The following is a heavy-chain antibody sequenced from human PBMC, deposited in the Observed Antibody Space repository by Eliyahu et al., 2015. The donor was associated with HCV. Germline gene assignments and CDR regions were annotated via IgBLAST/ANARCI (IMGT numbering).Heavy chain of an antibody. Sequence: QVQLVQSGAEVKKPGASVKVSCKTSGYTFTGYYIHWVRQAPGQGLEWMGWINPNSGGTNYAQKFQGRVAMTSDTSISTAYMELSRLRSDDTAVYYCARNIRRYCNSTKCLYDAFDFWGQGTMVTFSS. V-gene: IGHV1-2*02. D-gene: IGHD2/OR15-2a*01. CDR1: GYTFTGYY. CDR3: ARNIRRYCNSTKCLYDAFDF. J-gene: IGHJ3*01. CDR2: INPNSGGT.